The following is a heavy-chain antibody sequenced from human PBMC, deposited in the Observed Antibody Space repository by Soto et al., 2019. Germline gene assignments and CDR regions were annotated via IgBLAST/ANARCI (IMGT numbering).Heavy chain of an antibody. V-gene: IGHV3-33*01. D-gene: IGHD6-13*01. CDR3: ARDPAAGTIPNYFDY. J-gene: IGHJ4*02. CDR1: GFTFSSYG. Sequence: PGGSLRLSCAASGFTFSSYGMHWVRQAPGKGLEWVAVIWYDGSNKYYADSVKGRFTISRDNSKNTLYLQMNSLRAEDTAVYYCARDPAAGTIPNYFDYWGQGTLVTVSS. CDR2: IWYDGSNK.